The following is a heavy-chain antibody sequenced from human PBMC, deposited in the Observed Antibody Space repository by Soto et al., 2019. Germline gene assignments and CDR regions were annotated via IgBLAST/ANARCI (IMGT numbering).Heavy chain of an antibody. CDR2: IYWNDDK. D-gene: IGHD1-26*01. J-gene: IGHJ4*02. CDR3: AHIRINSGSYWCYYFDY. Sequence: QITLKASGPTLVNPTQTLTLTCTFSGFSLSTSGVGVGWIRQPPGKALEWLALIYWNDDKRYSPSLKSRLTISKDTSKYQVVLTMTNMDPVDTATYYCAHIRINSGSYWCYYFDYWGQGTLVTVSS. V-gene: IGHV2-5*01. CDR1: GFSLSTSGVG.